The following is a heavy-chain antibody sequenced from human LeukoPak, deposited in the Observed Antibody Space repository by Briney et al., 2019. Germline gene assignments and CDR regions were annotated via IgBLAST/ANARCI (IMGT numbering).Heavy chain of an antibody. CDR1: GGSISSSSYY. V-gene: IGHV4-39*01. D-gene: IGHD3-10*01. CDR3: ARGPGLWFGNYYFDY. Sequence: SETLSLTCTVSGGSISSSSYYWGWIRQPPGKGLEWIGSIYYSGSTYYNPSLKSRVTISVDTSKNQFSLKLSSVTAADTAVYYCARGPGLWFGNYYFDYWGQGTLVTVSS. CDR2: IYYSGST. J-gene: IGHJ4*02.